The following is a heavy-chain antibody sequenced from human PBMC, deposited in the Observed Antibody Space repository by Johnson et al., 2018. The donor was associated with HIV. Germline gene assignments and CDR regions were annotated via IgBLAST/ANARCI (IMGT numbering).Heavy chain of an antibody. Sequence: QVQLVESGGGVVQPGRSLRLSCAASGFTFSSYAIHWVRQAPGKGLEWVAVISYDGSNKYYADSVKGRFTISRDNSKNTLYLQMNSLRAEDTAVYYCARTLWFRELLGAFDIWGQGTMVTVSS. CDR2: ISYDGSNK. CDR1: GFTFSSYA. J-gene: IGHJ3*02. D-gene: IGHD3-10*01. CDR3: ARTLWFRELLGAFDI. V-gene: IGHV3-30*04.